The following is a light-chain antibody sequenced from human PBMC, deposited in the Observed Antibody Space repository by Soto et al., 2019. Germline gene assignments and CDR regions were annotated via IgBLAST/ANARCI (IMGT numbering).Light chain of an antibody. CDR1: SSDVGGYDY. CDR2: EVS. J-gene: IGLJ1*01. Sequence: QSALTQPASVSGSPGQSITISCTGTSSDVGGYDYVSWYQQHPGRAPKLIIYEVSNRPSGVSDRFSGSKSGNTASLTISGLQSEDEADYYCCSYAGSPYVFGTGTKVTVL. CDR3: CSYAGSPYV. V-gene: IGLV2-14*01.